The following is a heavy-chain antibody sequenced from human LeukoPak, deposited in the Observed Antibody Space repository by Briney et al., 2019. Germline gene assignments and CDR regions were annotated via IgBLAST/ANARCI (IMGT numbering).Heavy chain of an antibody. Sequence: SETLSLTCTVSGGSISSYYWSWIRQPPGKGLEWIGYIYYSGRTNYNPSLKSRVTISVDTSKNQFSLKLSSVTAADTAVYYCASFASNYWGQGTLVTVSS. CDR2: IYYSGRT. D-gene: IGHD6-6*01. CDR1: GGSISSYY. V-gene: IGHV4-59*01. CDR3: ASFASNY. J-gene: IGHJ4*02.